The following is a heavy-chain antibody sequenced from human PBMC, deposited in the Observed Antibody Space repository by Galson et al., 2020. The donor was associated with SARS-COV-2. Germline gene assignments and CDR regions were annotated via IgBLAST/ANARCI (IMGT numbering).Heavy chain of an antibody. J-gene: IGHJ4*02. CDR1: GWSVSDNY. CDR3: ARDPLGVFGVVQYFDY. D-gene: IGHD3-3*01. V-gene: IGHV4-34*01. Sequence: SETLSLTCAVSGWSVSDNYWSWIRQPPGKGLEWIGAINHSRSTNYNPSLKSRVTISVDTSKNQFSLKLISVTAADTAVYYCARDPLGVFGVVQYFDYWGQGTLVTVSS. CDR2: INHSRST.